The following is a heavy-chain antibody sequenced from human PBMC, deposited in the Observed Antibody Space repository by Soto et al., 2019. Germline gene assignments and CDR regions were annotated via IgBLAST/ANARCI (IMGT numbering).Heavy chain of an antibody. D-gene: IGHD3-22*01. Sequence: SETLSLTCNVSGDSVSSGYWSWIRQPPGKGLEWIGFMYFGGSFNYNPSLAGRVTISVETSKNQFSMKMTSVTAADTAVYYCARSYYDSLGFTVGPCGQGTLVTVSS. J-gene: IGHJ5*02. CDR2: MYFGGSF. CDR3: ARSYYDSLGFTVGP. V-gene: IGHV4-59*02. CDR1: GDSVSSGY.